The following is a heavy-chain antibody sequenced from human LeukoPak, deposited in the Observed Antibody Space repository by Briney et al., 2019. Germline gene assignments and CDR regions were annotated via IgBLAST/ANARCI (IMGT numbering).Heavy chain of an antibody. CDR2: IYTSGST. CDR1: GGSISSYY. Sequence: SETLSLTCTVSGGSISSYYWSWIRQPPGKGLEWIGYIYTSGSTNYNPSLKSRVTISVDTSKNQFSLKLSSVTAADTALYYCARINYDYVWGSYTKNYYFDYWGQGTLVTASS. V-gene: IGHV4-4*09. J-gene: IGHJ4*02. CDR3: ARINYDYVWGSYTKNYYFDY. D-gene: IGHD3-16*01.